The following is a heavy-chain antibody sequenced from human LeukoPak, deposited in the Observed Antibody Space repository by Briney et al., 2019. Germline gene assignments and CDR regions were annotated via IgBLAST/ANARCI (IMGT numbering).Heavy chain of an antibody. CDR3: AREFCSGGGCYYYGMDV. J-gene: IGHJ6*02. CDR1: GYTFISYG. Sequence: ASVKVSCKASGYTFISYGISWVRHAPGQGLEWMGWISGYNGNTNYAQKFQGRVTMTTDASTSTAYLELRRLRSDDTAIYYCAREFCSGGGCYYYGMDVWGQGTTVTVS. CDR2: ISGYNGNT. D-gene: IGHD2-15*01. V-gene: IGHV1-18*01.